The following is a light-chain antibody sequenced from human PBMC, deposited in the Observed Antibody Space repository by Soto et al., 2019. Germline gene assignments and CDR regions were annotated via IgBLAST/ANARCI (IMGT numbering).Light chain of an antibody. CDR3: SSYTSSNTLL. V-gene: IGLV2-14*01. CDR1: SSDIGSYSY. CDR2: EVD. J-gene: IGLJ2*01. Sequence: QSVLTQPASVSGSPGQSITISCTGSSSDIGSYSYVSWYQHHPGTAPKLMIYEVDSRPSGVSNRFSGSKSGNTASLTISGLQAGDEGDYYCSSYTSSNTLLFGGGTKLTVL.